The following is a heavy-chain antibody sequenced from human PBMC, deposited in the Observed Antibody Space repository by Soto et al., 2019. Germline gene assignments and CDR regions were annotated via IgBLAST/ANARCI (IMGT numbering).Heavy chain of an antibody. CDR3: ANGHDNYFHYGMDV. J-gene: IGHJ6*02. D-gene: IGHD1-1*01. V-gene: IGHV1-69*04. CDR1: GGTLSSLA. CDR2: FIPVVAMA. Sequence: QVQLVQSGSEVKKPGSSVKVSCKTSGGTLSSLAISWVRQAPGQGLEWVGTFIPVVAMAKYGQKFQGRVTITADQSTNTMFMELSSLRHDDTAIYYCANGHDNYFHYGMDVWGQGTTVTVS.